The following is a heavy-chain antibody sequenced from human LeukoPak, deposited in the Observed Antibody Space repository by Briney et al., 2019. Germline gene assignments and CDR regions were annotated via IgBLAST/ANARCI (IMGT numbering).Heavy chain of an antibody. Sequence: GESLKISCKGSGYSFNNYWIAWVRQMPGKGLTWMGIIYPGDSDTLYSPSFQGQVSISADKSISTAYLQWSTLEASDTAMYYCARSPHYDFWSGYYRGAYGMDVWGQGTTVTVSS. CDR3: ARSPHYDFWSGYYRGAYGMDV. CDR1: GYSFNNYW. D-gene: IGHD3-3*01. J-gene: IGHJ6*02. V-gene: IGHV5-51*01. CDR2: IYPGDSDT.